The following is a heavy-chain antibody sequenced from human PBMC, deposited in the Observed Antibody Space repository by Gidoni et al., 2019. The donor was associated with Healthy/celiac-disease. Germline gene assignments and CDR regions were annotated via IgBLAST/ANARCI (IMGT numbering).Heavy chain of an antibody. CDR1: GFPFSSYG. V-gene: IGHV3-33*01. D-gene: IGHD2-2*01. CDR3: ARDRAVVPGRLDY. Sequence: QVQLVESGGGVVQPGRSLCLTCAASGFPFSSYGLHWVRQAPGKGLEWVAVIWYDGSNKYYADSVKGRFTISRDNSKNTLYLQMNSLRAEDTAVYYCARDRAVVPGRLDYWGQGTLVTVSS. J-gene: IGHJ4*02. CDR2: IWYDGSNK.